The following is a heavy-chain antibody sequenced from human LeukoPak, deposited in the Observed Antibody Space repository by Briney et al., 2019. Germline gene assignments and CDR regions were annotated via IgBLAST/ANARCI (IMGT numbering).Heavy chain of an antibody. CDR1: GFTFSSYW. V-gene: IGHV3-74*01. J-gene: IGHJ3*01. Sequence: PGGSLRLSCAASGFTFSSYWMHWVRQTPGKGLVWVSRINTDGNSTSYADSVKGRFTISRDNAKNTLSLQMNSLRAEDTAVYYCARATNADEELWFGELVMAFDVWGQGTMVTVSS. CDR2: INTDGNST. D-gene: IGHD3-10*01. CDR3: ARATNADEELWFGELVMAFDV.